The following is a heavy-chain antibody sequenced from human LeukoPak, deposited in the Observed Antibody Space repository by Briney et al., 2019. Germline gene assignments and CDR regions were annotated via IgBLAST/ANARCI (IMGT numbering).Heavy chain of an antibody. Sequence: ASVKVSCKASGYTFTGYYMHWVRQAPGQGLEWMGRINPNSGGTNYAQKFQGRVTMTRDTSISTAYMELSRLRSDDTATYYCARDASNWSAFDSWGQGTLVIVSS. CDR3: ARDASNWSAFDS. CDR2: INPNSGGT. CDR1: GYTFTGYY. J-gene: IGHJ5*01. V-gene: IGHV1-2*06. D-gene: IGHD1-20*01.